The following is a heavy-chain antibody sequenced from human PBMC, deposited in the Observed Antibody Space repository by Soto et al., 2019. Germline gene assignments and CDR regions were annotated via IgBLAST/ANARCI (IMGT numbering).Heavy chain of an antibody. CDR1: GYTFTGYY. Sequence: ASVKVSCKASGYTFTGYYMPWVRQAPGQGLEWMGWINPNSGGTNYAQKFQGRVTMTRDTSISTAYMELSRLRSDDTAVYYCARDPHLFDSYVHYYVGDCGQGTLDTLSS. CDR3: ARDPHLFDSYVHYYVGD. V-gene: IGHV1-2*02. CDR2: INPNSGGT. D-gene: IGHD3-10*02. J-gene: IGHJ4*02.